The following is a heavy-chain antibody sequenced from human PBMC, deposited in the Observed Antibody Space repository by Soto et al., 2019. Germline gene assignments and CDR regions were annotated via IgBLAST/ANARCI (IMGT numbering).Heavy chain of an antibody. V-gene: IGHV4-61*01. CDR3: ARTEGDYYDSSGYYYPFDY. D-gene: IGHD3-22*01. Sequence: SETLSLTCTVSGGSVSSTNYYWGWVRQSPGKGLEWIGYIYYSGSTNYNPSLKSRVTISVDTSKNQFSLKLSSVTAADTAVYYCARTEGDYYDSSGYYYPFDYWGQGTLVTVSS. CDR2: IYYSGST. CDR1: GGSVSSTNYY. J-gene: IGHJ4*02.